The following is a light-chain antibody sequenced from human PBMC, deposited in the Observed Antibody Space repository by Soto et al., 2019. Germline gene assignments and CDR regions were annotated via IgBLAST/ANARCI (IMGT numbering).Light chain of an antibody. CDR1: QSLTNY. CDR3: QQSYTTPRT. V-gene: IGKV1-39*01. J-gene: IGKJ1*01. Sequence: DIQITQSPSSLSASVGDRVTITCRASQSLTNYLNWYQQKPGKAPKLLIYDASTLQSGVPSRFSGSGSGTHFTLTISSLQPEDFATYYCQQSYTTPRTFGQGTKVEIK. CDR2: DAS.